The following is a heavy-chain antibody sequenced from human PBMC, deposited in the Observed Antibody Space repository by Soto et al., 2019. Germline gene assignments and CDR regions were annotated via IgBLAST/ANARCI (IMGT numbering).Heavy chain of an antibody. D-gene: IGHD6-13*01. J-gene: IGHJ4*02. CDR1: GDSITNTY. Sequence: SETLCLTCTVSGDSITNTYWSWIRQPPGKRLSGSGYFYYTARTTYNPSLESRVTMSVDTSKNQFSLKLSSVNAADTAVYYCAKYRRTEAEGFTLDYWGRGTLVTVSS. V-gene: IGHV4-59*13. CDR2: FYYTART. CDR3: AKYRRTEAEGFTLDY.